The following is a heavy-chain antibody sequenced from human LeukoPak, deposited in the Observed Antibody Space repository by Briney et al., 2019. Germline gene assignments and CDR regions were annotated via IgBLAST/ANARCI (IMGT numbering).Heavy chain of an antibody. Sequence: PGGSLRLSCAASGFAFSSYAMSWVRQAPGKGLEWVSAISGSGGSTYYADSVKGRFTISRDNSKNTLYLQMNSLRAEDTAVYYCAKIGYGDAHGYYYGMDVWGQGTTVTVSS. D-gene: IGHD4-17*01. J-gene: IGHJ6*02. V-gene: IGHV3-23*01. CDR2: ISGSGGST. CDR3: AKIGYGDAHGYYYGMDV. CDR1: GFAFSSYA.